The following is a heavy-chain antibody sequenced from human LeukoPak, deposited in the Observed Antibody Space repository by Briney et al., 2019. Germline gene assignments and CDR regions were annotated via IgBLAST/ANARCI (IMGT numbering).Heavy chain of an antibody. D-gene: IGHD6-19*01. Sequence: WASVKVSCKASGYTFTSYYMHWVRQAPGQGLEWMGIINPSGGSTSYAQKLQGRVTMTTDTSTSTAYMELRSLRSDDTAVYYCARDFSGLGYSSGWSQDWGQGTLVTVSS. CDR2: INPSGGST. CDR1: GYTFTSYY. CDR3: ARDFSGLGYSSGWSQD. V-gene: IGHV1-46*01. J-gene: IGHJ4*02.